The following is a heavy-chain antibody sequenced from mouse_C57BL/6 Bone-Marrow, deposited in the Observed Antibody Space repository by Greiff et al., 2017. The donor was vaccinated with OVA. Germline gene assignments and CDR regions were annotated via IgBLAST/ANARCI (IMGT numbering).Heavy chain of an antibody. CDR3: AKEGDYDYDDYAMDY. CDR1: GFTFSSYA. D-gene: IGHD2-4*01. CDR2: ISDGGSYT. Sequence: EVQLVESGGGLVKPGGSLKLSCAASGFTFSSYAMSWVRQTPEKRLEWVATISDGGSYTYYPANLKGRFTISRDNAKNNLYLQMSQLKSEDTAMYYCAKEGDYDYDDYAMDYWGQGTSVTVSS. J-gene: IGHJ4*01. V-gene: IGHV5-4*01.